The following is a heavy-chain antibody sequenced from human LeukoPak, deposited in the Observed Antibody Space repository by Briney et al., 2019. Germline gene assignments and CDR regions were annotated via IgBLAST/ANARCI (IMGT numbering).Heavy chain of an antibody. J-gene: IGHJ4*02. D-gene: IGHD4-17*01. CDR3: ANEIRPNDY. V-gene: IGHV3-23*01. Sequence: GGSLRLSCAASEFDFSGHAMTWVRQAPGKGLEWVSAISISGSKTYYADSVKGRFTISRDNSKNTLYLQMSSLRAEDTAVYYCANEIRPNDYWGQGTQVTVSS. CDR2: ISISGSKT. CDR1: EFDFSGHA.